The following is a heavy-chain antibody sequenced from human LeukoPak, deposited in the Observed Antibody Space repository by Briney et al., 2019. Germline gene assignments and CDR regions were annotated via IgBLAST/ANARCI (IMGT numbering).Heavy chain of an antibody. CDR3: TRDRGYSTFDY. CDR1: GFTFSSNW. CDR2: IDQDGSEK. J-gene: IGHJ4*02. Sequence: GGSLRLSCAASGFTFSSNWMSWVRQGPGEGLEWVANIDQDGSEKNYVDSVKGRFIISRDNAKNSVYLQMNGLRVEDTAVYYCTRDRGYSTFDYWDQGTLVTVSS. D-gene: IGHD6-13*01. V-gene: IGHV3-7*01.